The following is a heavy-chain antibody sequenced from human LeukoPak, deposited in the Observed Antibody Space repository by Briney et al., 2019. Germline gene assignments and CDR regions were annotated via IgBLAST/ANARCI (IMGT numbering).Heavy chain of an antibody. Sequence: GGSLRLSCAASGFTFSSYGMSWVRQAPGKGLEWVSAISGSGGSTYYADSVKGRFTVSRDNAKTSLSLQLNNLRAEDTAMYYCARVSSTGYGVSSGLFYWGQGTLVTVSS. V-gene: IGHV3-23*01. CDR3: ARVSSTGYGVSSGLFY. CDR2: ISGSGGST. CDR1: GFTFSSYG. D-gene: IGHD3-22*01. J-gene: IGHJ4*02.